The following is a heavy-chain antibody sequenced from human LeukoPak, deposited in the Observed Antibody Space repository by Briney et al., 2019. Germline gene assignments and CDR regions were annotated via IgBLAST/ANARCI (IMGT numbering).Heavy chain of an antibody. J-gene: IGHJ5*02. CDR2: IYTSGST. Sequence: SETLSLTCTVSGGSISSYYWSWVRQPAGKGLEWLGRIYTSGSTDYNPSLKSRVTMSVATSKNQISLKLTSVTAADTAVYYCARGAIPVALHWFDPWGQGILVTVSS. CDR3: ARGAIPVALHWFDP. CDR1: GGSISSYY. V-gene: IGHV4-4*07. D-gene: IGHD2-21*01.